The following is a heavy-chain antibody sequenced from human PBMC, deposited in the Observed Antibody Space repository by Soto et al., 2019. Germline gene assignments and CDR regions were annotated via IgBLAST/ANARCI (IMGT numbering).Heavy chain of an antibody. CDR3: AREKNQLLSLFDY. V-gene: IGHV4-30-4*01. CDR2: IFYSGTT. Sequence: QVQLQESGPGLVKPSQTLSLICTVSGGSISSGDYYWSWIRQPPGKGLEWIGYIFYSGTTYYNPSLKSRASISVDTSKNQFSLKLSSVTAADTAVYYCAREKNQLLSLFDYWGQGTLVTVSS. J-gene: IGHJ4*02. CDR1: GGSISSGDYY. D-gene: IGHD2-2*01.